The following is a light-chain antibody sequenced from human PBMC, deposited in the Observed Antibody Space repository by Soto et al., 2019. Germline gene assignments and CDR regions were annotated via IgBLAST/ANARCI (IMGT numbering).Light chain of an antibody. CDR3: QQTYNLTRT. Sequence: DIRMTQSPSSLFACVGDRVTITCRSSLTIGDSLSWFQQKVGKPPTLLXYGASALQSGVPARFSGSGSGTDFTLTINNMQSEDFATYYGQQTYNLTRTFGQGTKVDIK. J-gene: IGKJ1*01. CDR2: GAS. CDR1: LTIGDS. V-gene: IGKV1-39*01.